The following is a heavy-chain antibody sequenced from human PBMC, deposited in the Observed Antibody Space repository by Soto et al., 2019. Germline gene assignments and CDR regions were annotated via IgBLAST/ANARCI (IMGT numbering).Heavy chain of an antibody. D-gene: IGHD5-18*01. V-gene: IGHV4-59*01. CDR1: GGSISSYY. CDR2: IYYSGST. Sequence: PSETLSLTCTVSGGSISSYYWSWIRQPPGKGLEWIGYIYYSGSTNYNPSLKSRVTISVDTSKNQFSLKLSSVTAADTAVYYCAREPDVDTANTWFDPWSQGTLLTISS. J-gene: IGHJ5*02. CDR3: AREPDVDTANTWFDP.